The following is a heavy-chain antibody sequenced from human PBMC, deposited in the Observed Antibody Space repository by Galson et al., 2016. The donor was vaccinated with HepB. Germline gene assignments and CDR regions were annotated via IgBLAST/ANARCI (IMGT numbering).Heavy chain of an antibody. CDR2: ISAYTGNT. D-gene: IGHD3-22*01. V-gene: IGHV1-18*01. J-gene: IGHJ4*02. Sequence: KASGYSFSLYGISWVRQAPGQGLEWMGWISAYTGNTDYAQKFQGRVTMTTDTSTTTVYMELRSLRSDDAALYYCARVDYYDSSGYYAHWGQGSQVTVSA. CDR1: GYSFSLYG. CDR3: ARVDYYDSSGYYAH.